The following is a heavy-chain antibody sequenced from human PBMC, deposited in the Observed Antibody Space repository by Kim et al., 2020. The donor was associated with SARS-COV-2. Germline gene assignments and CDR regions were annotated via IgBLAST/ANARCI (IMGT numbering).Heavy chain of an antibody. D-gene: IGHD3-10*01. Sequence: GGSLRLSCAASGFTFSSYAMHWVRQAPGKGLEWVAVISYDGSNKYYADSVKGRFTISRDNSKNTLYLQMNSLRAEDTAVYYCARENYYGSGSFYYYYYYGMDVWGQWTTVTVSS. CDR3: ARENYYGSGSFYYYYYYGMDV. CDR1: GFTFSSYA. CDR2: ISYDGSNK. J-gene: IGHJ6*02. V-gene: IGHV3-30*04.